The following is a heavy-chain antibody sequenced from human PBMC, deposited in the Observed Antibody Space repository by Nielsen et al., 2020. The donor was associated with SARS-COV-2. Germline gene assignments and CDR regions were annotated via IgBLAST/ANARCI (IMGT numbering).Heavy chain of an antibody. J-gene: IGHJ5*02. D-gene: IGHD1-26*01. CDR1: GGSISSSNW. CDR3: ARLLTNTGNYFRFDP. CDR2: IYQSGNS. Sequence: GSLRLSCAVSGGSISSSNWWSWVRQPPGKGLEWIGEIYQSGNSNYNPSLKSRVTISVDKSKNQFSLRVTSVTAADTAVYYCARLLTNTGNYFRFDPWGQGTLVTVSS. V-gene: IGHV4-4*02.